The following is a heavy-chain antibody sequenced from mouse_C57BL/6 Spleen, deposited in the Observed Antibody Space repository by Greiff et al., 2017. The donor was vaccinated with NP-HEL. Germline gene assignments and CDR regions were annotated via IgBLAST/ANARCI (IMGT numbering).Heavy chain of an antibody. D-gene: IGHD1-1*01. CDR3: ARETSTGSSYAMDY. V-gene: IGHV1-81*01. CDR1: GYTFTSYG. Sequence: QVQLQQSGAELARPGASVKLSCKASGYTFTSYGISWVKQRTGQGLEWIGEIYPRSGNTYYNEKFKGKATLTADKSSSTAYMELRSLTSEDSAVYFCARETSTGSSYAMDYWGQGTSVTVSS. CDR2: IYPRSGNT. J-gene: IGHJ4*01.